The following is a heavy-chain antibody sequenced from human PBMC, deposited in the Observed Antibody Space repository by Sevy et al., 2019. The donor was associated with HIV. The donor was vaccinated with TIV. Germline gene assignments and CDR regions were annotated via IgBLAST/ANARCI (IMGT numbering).Heavy chain of an antibody. J-gene: IGHJ3*02. V-gene: IGHV4-34*01. CDR2: ITHSGST. CDR3: ARGQGAGSGSRGTAFDI. D-gene: IGHD6-19*01. Sequence: SETLSLTCAVYGGSFSTFYWTWIRQSPGKGLEWIGEITHSGSTNYNPSLKSRVTISVDTSKNQFSLKVTPVTAADTAFYYCARGQGAGSGSRGTAFDIWGQRTMVTVSS. CDR1: GGSFSTFY.